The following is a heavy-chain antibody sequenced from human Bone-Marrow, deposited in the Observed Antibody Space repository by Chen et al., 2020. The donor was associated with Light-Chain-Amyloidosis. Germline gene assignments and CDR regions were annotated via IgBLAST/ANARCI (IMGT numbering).Heavy chain of an antibody. J-gene: IGHJ4*02. CDR2: IYPADSDA. CDR1: GYTFPNYW. D-gene: IGHD5-12*01. V-gene: IGHV5-51*01. Sequence: EVQLEQSGPEVKKPGESLKISCKGSGYTFPNYWIGWVRQMPGKGLEWMGVIYPADSDARYSPSFEGQVTISADKSITTAYLQWRSLKASDTAMYYCARRRDGYIFDYWGQGTLVTVSS. CDR3: ARRRDGYIFDY.